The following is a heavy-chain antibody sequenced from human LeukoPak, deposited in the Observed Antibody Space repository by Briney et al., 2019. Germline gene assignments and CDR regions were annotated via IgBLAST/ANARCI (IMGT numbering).Heavy chain of an antibody. CDR1: GGSISSYY. Sequence: PETLSLTCTVSGGSISSYYWSWIRQPAGKGLEWIGRIYTSGSTNYNPSLKSRVTMSVDTSKNQFSLKLSSVTAADTAVYYCARDSPDCSSITCYKDWFDPWGQGTLVTVSS. V-gene: IGHV4-4*07. CDR3: ARDSPDCSSITCYKDWFDP. D-gene: IGHD2-2*02. CDR2: IYTSGST. J-gene: IGHJ5*02.